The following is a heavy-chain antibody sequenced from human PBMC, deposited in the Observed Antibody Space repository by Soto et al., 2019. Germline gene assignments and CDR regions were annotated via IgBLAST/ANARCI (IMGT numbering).Heavy chain of an antibody. CDR2: IYYSGST. Sequence: TLSLTCTVSGGSISSGGYYWSWIRQHPGKGLEWIGYIYYSGSTYYNPSLKSRVTISVDTSKNQFSLKLSSVTAADTAVYYCARDYDILTGYLDPWGQGTLVTVSS. J-gene: IGHJ5*02. D-gene: IGHD3-9*01. CDR3: ARDYDILTGYLDP. CDR1: GGSISSGGYY. V-gene: IGHV4-31*03.